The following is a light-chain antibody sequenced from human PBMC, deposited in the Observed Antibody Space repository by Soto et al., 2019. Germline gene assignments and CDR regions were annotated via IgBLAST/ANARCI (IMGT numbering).Light chain of an antibody. J-gene: IGLJ3*02. CDR3: QTWGTGIHGV. CDR1: SGHSSYA. Sequence: QLVLTQSPSASASPGASVKLTCTLSSGHSSYAIAWHQQQPEKGPRYLMKLNSDGSHSKGDGIPDRFSGSSSGAERYLTISSLQSEDEADYYCQTWGTGIHGVFGGGTKLTVL. CDR2: LNSDGSH. V-gene: IGLV4-69*01.